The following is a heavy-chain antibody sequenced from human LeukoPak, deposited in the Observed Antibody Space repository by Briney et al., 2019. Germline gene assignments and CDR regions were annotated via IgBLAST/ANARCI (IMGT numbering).Heavy chain of an antibody. CDR2: ISWNSGSI. V-gene: IGHV3-9*01. CDR3: AKDTYGNWNDPRGAFDI. Sequence: GGSLRLSCSASGFTFSSYSMNWVRQAPGKGLEWVSGISWNSGSIGYADSVKGRFTISRDNAKNSLYLQMNSLRAEDTALYYSAKDTYGNWNDPRGAFDIWGQGTMVTVSS. CDR1: GFTFSSYS. J-gene: IGHJ3*02. D-gene: IGHD1-20*01.